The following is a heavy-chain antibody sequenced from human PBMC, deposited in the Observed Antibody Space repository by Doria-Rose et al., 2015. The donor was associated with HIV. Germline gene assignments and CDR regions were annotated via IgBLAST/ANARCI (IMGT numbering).Heavy chain of an antibody. V-gene: IGHV4-39*01. Sequence: QVHLQQSGPGLVKPSETLSLTCTVSGGSVASGTPYWDWIRQTPGKGLEWIGTIYYSGITYYNPSIRGRVTISLHPSKNQYSLKLISVTAADTGVYYCAKQAVNWFDPWGQGTLVTVSS. CDR2: IYYSGIT. CDR3: AKQAVNWFDP. D-gene: IGHD6-25*01. J-gene: IGHJ5*02. CDR1: GGSVASGTPY.